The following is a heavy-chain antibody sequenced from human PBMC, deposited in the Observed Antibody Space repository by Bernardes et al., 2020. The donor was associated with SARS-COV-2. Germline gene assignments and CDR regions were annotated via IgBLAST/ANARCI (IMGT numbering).Heavy chain of an antibody. J-gene: IGHJ3*01. CDR3: AREGTSRGGFDV. CDR1: GFTFSNNW. CDR2: IKQGGSEQ. Sequence: GSLRLSCEASGFTFSNNWMSWVRQAPGKGLEWVANIKQGGSEQYYVDSVKGRLTISRDNAKNSLYLQMNTLRPEDTAVYYCAREGTSRGGFDVWGRGTMVTVTS. V-gene: IGHV3-7*01. D-gene: IGHD3-10*01.